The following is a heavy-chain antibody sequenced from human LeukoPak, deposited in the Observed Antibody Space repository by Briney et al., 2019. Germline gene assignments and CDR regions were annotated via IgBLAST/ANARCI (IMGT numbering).Heavy chain of an antibody. Sequence: QTGGSLRLSCVASGFTLSSYWMHWVRQAPGKGLVRVSRIDSDGSDTTYADSVKGRFTISRDTAKNTLYLQMNSLRAEDTAFYYCLRLGGDRVYWGQGTLVTVSS. J-gene: IGHJ4*02. V-gene: IGHV3-74*01. D-gene: IGHD2-21*01. CDR3: LRLGGDRVY. CDR2: IDSDGSDT. CDR1: GFTLSSYW.